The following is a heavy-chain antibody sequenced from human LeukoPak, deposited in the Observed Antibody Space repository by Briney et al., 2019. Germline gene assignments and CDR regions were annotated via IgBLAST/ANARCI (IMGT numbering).Heavy chain of an antibody. CDR1: GGSISSDY. CDR3: ARGYCSSTSCYRQVGY. Sequence: SETLSLTCTVSGGSISSDYWSWIRQPPGKGLEWIGCIYYSGSTNYNPSLKSRVTISVDTSKNQFSLKLSSVTAADTAVYYCARGYCSSTSCYRQVGYWGQGTLVTVSS. D-gene: IGHD2-2*02. J-gene: IGHJ4*02. V-gene: IGHV4-59*01. CDR2: IYYSGST.